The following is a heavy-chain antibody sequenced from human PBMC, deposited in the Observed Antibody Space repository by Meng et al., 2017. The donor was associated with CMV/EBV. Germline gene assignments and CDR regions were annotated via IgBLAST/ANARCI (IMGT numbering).Heavy chain of an antibody. CDR3: ARARITMVRGVIGYYYYGMDV. CDR2: INPSGGST. D-gene: IGHD3-10*01. Sequence: ASVKVSCKASGYTFTSYYMHWVRQAPGQGLEWMEIINPSGGSTSYAQKFQGRVTMTRDTSTSTVYMELSSLRSEDTAVYYCARARITMVRGVIGYYYYGMDVWGQGTTVTVSS. V-gene: IGHV1-46*01. J-gene: IGHJ6*02. CDR1: GYTFTSYY.